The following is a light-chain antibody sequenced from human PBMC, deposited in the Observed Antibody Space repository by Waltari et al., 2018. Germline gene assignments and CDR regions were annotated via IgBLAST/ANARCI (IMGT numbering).Light chain of an antibody. CDR2: WAS. CDR3: QQFHSTPIT. Sequence: DIVMTQSPDSLAVSLGERATINCKSSQSVLYTSNNKNNLAWFQQKPGQPPKLLIYWASTRESGVPDRFSGSGSGTDFSLTISSLPAEDVAVYFCQQFHSTPITFGQGTRLEI. V-gene: IGKV4-1*01. CDR1: QSVLYTSNNKNN. J-gene: IGKJ5*01.